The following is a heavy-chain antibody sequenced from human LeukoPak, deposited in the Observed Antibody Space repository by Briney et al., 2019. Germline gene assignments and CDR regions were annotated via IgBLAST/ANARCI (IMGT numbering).Heavy chain of an antibody. CDR1: GFTFDDYA. D-gene: IGHD2-2*01. J-gene: IGHJ4*02. CDR3: ARCSSTGCASSPLAGYLY. V-gene: IGHV3-21*01. Sequence: GGSLRLSCAASGFTFDDYAMHWVRQAPGKGLEWVSGISGDSIYIYYADSVRGRFTISRDNAKSSLFLQMNSLRAEDTAVYYCARCSSTGCASSPLAGYLYWGQGTLVTVSS. CDR2: ISGDSIYI.